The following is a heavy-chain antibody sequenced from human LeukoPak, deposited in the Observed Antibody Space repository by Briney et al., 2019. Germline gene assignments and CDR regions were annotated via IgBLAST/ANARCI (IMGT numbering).Heavy chain of an antibody. Sequence: SETLSLTCTVSGGSISSYYWSWIRQPPGKGLERIGYIYYSGSTNYNPSLKSRVTISVDTSKNQFSLKLSSVTAADTAVYYCASVEMATRSFDYWGQGTLVTVSS. D-gene: IGHD5-24*01. CDR2: IYYSGST. CDR3: ASVEMATRSFDY. J-gene: IGHJ4*02. CDR1: GGSISSYY. V-gene: IGHV4-59*08.